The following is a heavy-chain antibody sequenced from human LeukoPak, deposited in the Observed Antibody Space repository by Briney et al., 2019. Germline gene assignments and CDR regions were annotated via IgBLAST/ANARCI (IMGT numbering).Heavy chain of an antibody. J-gene: IGHJ5*02. V-gene: IGHV4-34*01. D-gene: IGHD6-13*01. CDR2: INHSGST. Sequence: SETLSLTCAVYGGSFSGYYWSWIRQPPGKGLQWIGEINHSGSTNYNPSLTSRVTISVDTSKNQFSLKLSSVTAADTAVYYCARGSTAAAGTGVRFDPWGQGTLVTVSS. CDR3: ARGSTAAAGTGVRFDP. CDR1: GGSFSGYY.